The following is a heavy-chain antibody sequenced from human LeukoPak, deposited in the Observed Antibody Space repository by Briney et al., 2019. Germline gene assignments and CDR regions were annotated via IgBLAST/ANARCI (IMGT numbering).Heavy chain of an antibody. CDR1: GGTFSSYA. D-gene: IGHD3-3*01. J-gene: IGHJ6*02. CDR2: IIPILGIA. V-gene: IGHV1-69*04. Sequence: SVKVSCKASGGTFSSYAISWVRQAPGQGLEWMGRIIPILGIANYAQKFQGRVTITADKSTSTAYMELSSLRSEDTAVYYCARAGITIFGVRVPYYYYGMDVWGQGTTVTVSS. CDR3: ARAGITIFGVRVPYYYYGMDV.